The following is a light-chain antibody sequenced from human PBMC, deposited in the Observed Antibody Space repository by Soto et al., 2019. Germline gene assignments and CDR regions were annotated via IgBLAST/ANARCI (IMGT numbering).Light chain of an antibody. CDR3: QQYSNSPYT. CDR2: TAS. Sequence: EIVLTQSPGTLSLSPGERATLSCRASQTVGSGYLAWYQQKPGQAPRLLIHTASSRATGIPDRFSGSGSGTDFTLTISRLEPEDYALYYCQQYSNSPYTFGQGSKLEIK. CDR1: QTVGSGY. J-gene: IGKJ2*01. V-gene: IGKV3-20*01.